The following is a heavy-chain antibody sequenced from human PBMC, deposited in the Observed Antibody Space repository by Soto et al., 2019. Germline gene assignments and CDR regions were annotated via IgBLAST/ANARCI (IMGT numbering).Heavy chain of an antibody. CDR1: GFTFSSYG. D-gene: IGHD3-22*01. CDR3: AKGGYYDSSGYYYHTDY. Sequence: GGSLRLSCAASGFTFSSYGMHWVRQAPGKGLEWVAVISYDGSNKYYADSVKGRFTISRDNSKNTLYLQMNSLRAEDTAVYYCAKGGYYDSSGYYYHTDYWGQRTLVTVSS. V-gene: IGHV3-30*18. CDR2: ISYDGSNK. J-gene: IGHJ4*02.